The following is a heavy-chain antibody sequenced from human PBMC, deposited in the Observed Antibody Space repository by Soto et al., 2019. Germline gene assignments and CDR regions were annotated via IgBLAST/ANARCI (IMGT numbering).Heavy chain of an antibody. CDR1: GGSISDYY. CDR3: ARDLGGSRRYFDL. V-gene: IGHV4-59*01. Sequence: QVQLQESGPGLVKPSETLSLTCTVSGGSISDYYWSWIRQPPGKGLERIGYVYYSGSTNYNPSLKSRVTMSADTSKNQFSLKLSSVTDADTAVYYCARDLGGSRRYFDLWGRGTLVTVSS. CDR2: VYYSGST. D-gene: IGHD2-15*01. J-gene: IGHJ2*01.